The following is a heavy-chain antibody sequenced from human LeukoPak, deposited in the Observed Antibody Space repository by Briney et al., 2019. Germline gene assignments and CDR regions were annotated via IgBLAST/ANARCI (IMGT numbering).Heavy chain of an antibody. D-gene: IGHD2-2*01. CDR1: GYTFTGYY. CDR3: ARVREYQLSELFDP. Sequence: ASVKVSCKASGYTFTGYYMHWVRQAPGQGLEWMGWMNPNSGNTGYAQKFQGRVTMTRYTSISTAYMELSSLRSEDMAVYYCARVREYQLSELFDPWGQGTLVTVSS. V-gene: IGHV1-8*02. CDR2: MNPNSGNT. J-gene: IGHJ5*02.